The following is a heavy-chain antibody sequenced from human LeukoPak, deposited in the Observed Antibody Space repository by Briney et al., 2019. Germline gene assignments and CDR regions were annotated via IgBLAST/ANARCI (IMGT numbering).Heavy chain of an antibody. Sequence: PSETLSLTCTVSGGSISSYYWSWIRQPPGKGLEWIGYIYYSGSTNYNPSLKSRVTISVDTSKNQFSLKLSSVTAADTAVYYCARGTGGGYTIFYPFDYWGQGTLVTVSS. CDR2: IYYSGST. V-gene: IGHV4-59*01. CDR3: ARGTGGGYTIFYPFDY. J-gene: IGHJ4*02. CDR1: GGSISSYY. D-gene: IGHD3-9*01.